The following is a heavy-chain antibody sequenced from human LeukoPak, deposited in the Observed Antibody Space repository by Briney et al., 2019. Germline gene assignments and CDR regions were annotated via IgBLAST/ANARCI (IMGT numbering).Heavy chain of an antibody. J-gene: IGHJ4*02. D-gene: IGHD1-26*01. CDR3: ARGVSASDN. CDR1: GGSISGHY. Sequence: SETLSLTCAVSGGSISGHYWSWVRQPPGKGLKWIGYIYYSGTTNYSPSLKSRVTISLDTSKNQFSLKLTSVTAADTAVYYCARGVSASDNWGQGALVTVSS. V-gene: IGHV4-59*11. CDR2: IYYSGTT.